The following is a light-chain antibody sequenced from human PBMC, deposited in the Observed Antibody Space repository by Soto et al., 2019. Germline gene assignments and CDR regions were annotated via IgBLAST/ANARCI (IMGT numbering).Light chain of an antibody. CDR1: QGISSY. J-gene: IGKJ4*01. CDR2: AAS. CDR3: QYLNSHPLS. V-gene: IGKV1-9*01. Sequence: DIQLTQSPSFLSASVGDRVTITCRASQGISSYLAWYRQKPGKAPKLLIYAASTLQSGVPSRFSGSGSGTDFSLTISSLQPEDVATYYCQYLNSHPLSFGGGTKVDIK.